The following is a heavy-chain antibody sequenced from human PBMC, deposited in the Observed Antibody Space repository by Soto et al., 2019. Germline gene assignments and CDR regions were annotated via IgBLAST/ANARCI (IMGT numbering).Heavy chain of an antibody. D-gene: IGHD5-12*01. CDR3: ARGRIVASIHDAFEI. J-gene: IGHJ3*02. CDR2: ISAYNGKR. V-gene: IGHV1-18*01. CDR1: GYPFTIYG. Sequence: ASVKVSCKASGYPFTIYGISWVRQAPGQGLEWVAWISAYNGKRDTAQKFQDRVTMTLDTSTDTAHMDLGDLTSADTAVYYCARGRIVASIHDAFEIWGQGTKVTVSS.